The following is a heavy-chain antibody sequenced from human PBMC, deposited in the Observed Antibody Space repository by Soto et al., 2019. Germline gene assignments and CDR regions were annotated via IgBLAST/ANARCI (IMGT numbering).Heavy chain of an antibody. CDR3: CSRASGSYSDF. J-gene: IGHJ4*02. Sequence: SETVSLTCTVSGGSISSSSYYWGWIRQPPGKGLEGIGSIYYSGSTYYNPSLKSRVTISVGTSKNQFSLKLSSVTAADTAVYYCCSRASGSYSDFXGQRTLVTVSS. D-gene: IGHD3-10*01. CDR1: GGSISSSSYY. V-gene: IGHV4-39*01. CDR2: IYYSGST.